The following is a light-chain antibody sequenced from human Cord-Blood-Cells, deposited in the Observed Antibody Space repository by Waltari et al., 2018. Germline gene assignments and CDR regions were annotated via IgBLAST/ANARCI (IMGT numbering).Light chain of an antibody. Sequence: QSALTQPASVSGSPGQSHTLPCPGPSRDVGSYNLVSWYQQHPGKAPKLMIYEGSKRPSGVSNRFSGAKSGNTASLTISGLQAEDEADYYCCSYAGSSTWVFGGGTKLTVL. CDR2: EGS. V-gene: IGLV2-23*01. J-gene: IGLJ3*02. CDR1: SRDVGSYNL. CDR3: CSYAGSSTWV.